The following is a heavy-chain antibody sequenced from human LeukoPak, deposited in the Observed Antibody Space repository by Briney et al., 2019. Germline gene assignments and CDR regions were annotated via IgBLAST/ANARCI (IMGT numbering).Heavy chain of an antibody. CDR1: GYTFSSYG. J-gene: IGHJ3*02. V-gene: IGHV3-30*02. CDR3: AKDNLWFGELKNAFDI. D-gene: IGHD3-10*01. CDR2: IRYDGSNK. Sequence: GGSLRLSCAASGYTFSSYGMHWVRQAPGKGLEWVAFIRYDGSNKYYADSVKGRFTISRDNSKNTLYLQMNSLRAEDTAVYYCAKDNLWFGELKNAFDIWGQGTMVTVSS.